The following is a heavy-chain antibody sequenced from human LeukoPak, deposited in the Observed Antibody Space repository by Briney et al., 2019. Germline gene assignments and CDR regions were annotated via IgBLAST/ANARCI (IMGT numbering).Heavy chain of an antibody. CDR1: GGSFSGYY. D-gene: IGHD5-12*01. Sequence: PSETLSLTCTVYGGSFSGYYWSWIRQPPGKGLEWIGEINHSGSTNYNPSLKSRVTISVDTSKNQFSLKLSSVTAADTAVYYCAREPTTYPPDYWGQGTLVTVSS. CDR3: AREPTTYPPDY. J-gene: IGHJ4*02. V-gene: IGHV4-34*01. CDR2: INHSGST.